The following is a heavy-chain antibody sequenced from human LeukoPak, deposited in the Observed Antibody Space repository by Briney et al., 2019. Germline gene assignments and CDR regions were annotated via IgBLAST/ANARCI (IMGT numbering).Heavy chain of an antibody. Sequence: GGSLRLSCAASGFTFSSYGMHWVRQAPGKGLEWVAVISYDGSNKYYADSVKGRFTISRDNSKNTLYLQMNSLRAEDTAVYHCARAPDYVWGSLLYYFDYWGQGTLVTVSS. CDR2: ISYDGSNK. J-gene: IGHJ4*02. V-gene: IGHV3-30*03. CDR3: ARAPDYVWGSLLYYFDY. D-gene: IGHD3-16*01. CDR1: GFTFSSYG.